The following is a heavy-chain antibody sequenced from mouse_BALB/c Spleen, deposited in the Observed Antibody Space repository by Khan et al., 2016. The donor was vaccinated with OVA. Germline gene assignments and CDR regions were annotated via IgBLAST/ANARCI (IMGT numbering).Heavy chain of an antibody. CDR1: GYTFSSYT. Sequence: QVQLKQSGAELARPGASVKMSCKTSGYTFSSYTIHWIKLRPGQGLEWIGYINPNNGYTNYNQKFKDKATLTADKSSTTVYMQLSSLTSDDSAMYNCGRDGAYYRNDGCFAYWGQGTLVTVSA. D-gene: IGHD2-14*01. V-gene: IGHV1-4*01. CDR3: GRDGAYYRNDGCFAY. CDR2: INPNNGYT. J-gene: IGHJ3*01.